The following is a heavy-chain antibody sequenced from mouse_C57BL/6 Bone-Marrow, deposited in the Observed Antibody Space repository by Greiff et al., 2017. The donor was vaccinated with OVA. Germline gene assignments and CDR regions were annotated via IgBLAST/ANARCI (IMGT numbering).Heavy chain of an antibody. D-gene: IGHD1-1*01. Sequence: QVQLKQPGAELVRPGTSVKLSCKASGYTFTSYWMHWVKQRPGQGLEWIGVIDPSDSYTNYNQKFKGKATLTVDTSSSTAYMQLSSLTSEDSAVYYCARDYGSSYVGWGQGTTLTVSS. CDR1: GYTFTSYW. V-gene: IGHV1-59*01. CDR3: ARDYGSSYVG. J-gene: IGHJ2*01. CDR2: IDPSDSYT.